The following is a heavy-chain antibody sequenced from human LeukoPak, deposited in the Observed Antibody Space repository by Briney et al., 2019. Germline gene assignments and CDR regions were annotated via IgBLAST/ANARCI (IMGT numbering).Heavy chain of an antibody. CDR1: GFTFGDYA. CDR2: IRSKVYGGIT. Sequence: GGSLRLSCTTSGFTFGDYAMSWVRQAPGKGLEWVGFIRSKVYGGITEYAASVKDRFTISRDDSKSIAYLQMNSLKTEDTAIYYCTRHPSSPYYFDYWGQGTLLTVSS. J-gene: IGHJ4*02. CDR3: TRHPSSPYYFDY. V-gene: IGHV3-49*04.